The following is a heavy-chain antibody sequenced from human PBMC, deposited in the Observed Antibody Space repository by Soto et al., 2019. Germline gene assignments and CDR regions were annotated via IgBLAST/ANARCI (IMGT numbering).Heavy chain of an antibody. Sequence: PGESLKISCKGSGYSFTSYWIGWVRQMPGKGLEWMGIIYPGDSDTRYSPSFQGQVTISADKSISTAYLQWSSLKASDTAMYYCARVAQWELLLDHCDGMAVWGQGTTVTVSS. J-gene: IGHJ6*02. V-gene: IGHV5-51*01. D-gene: IGHD1-26*01. CDR3: ARVAQWELLLDHCDGMAV. CDR2: IYPGDSDT. CDR1: GYSFTSYW.